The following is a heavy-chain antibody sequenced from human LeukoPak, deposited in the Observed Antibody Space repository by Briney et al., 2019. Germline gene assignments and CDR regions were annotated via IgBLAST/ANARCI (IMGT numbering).Heavy chain of an antibody. V-gene: IGHV3-48*01. CDR3: ARDLVGHGGVLYYFDY. CDR2: ISSSSSTI. Sequence: SGGSLRLSCAASGFTFSSYSMNWVRQAPGKGLEWVSYISSSSSTIYYADSVKGRFTISRDNAKNSLYLQMNSLRAEDTAVYYCARDLVGHGGVLYYFDYWGQGTLVTVSS. J-gene: IGHJ4*02. D-gene: IGHD3-10*01. CDR1: GFTFSSYS.